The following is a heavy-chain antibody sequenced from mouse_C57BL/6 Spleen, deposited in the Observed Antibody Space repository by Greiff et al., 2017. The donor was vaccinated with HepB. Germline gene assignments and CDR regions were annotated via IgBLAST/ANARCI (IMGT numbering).Heavy chain of an antibody. V-gene: IGHV5-6*01. CDR3: ARHDYYGSSDGGWYFDV. J-gene: IGHJ1*03. CDR2: ISSGGSYT. CDR1: GFTFSSYG. D-gene: IGHD1-1*01. Sequence: EVNLVESGGDLVKPGGSLKLSCAASGFTFSSYGMSWVRQTPDKRLEWVATISSGGSYTYYPDSVKGRFPISRDNAKNTLYLQMSSLKSEDTAMYYCARHDYYGSSDGGWYFDVWGTGTTVTVAS.